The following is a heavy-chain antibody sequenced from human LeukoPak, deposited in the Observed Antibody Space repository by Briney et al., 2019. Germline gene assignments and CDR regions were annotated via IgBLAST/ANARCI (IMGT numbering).Heavy chain of an antibody. CDR1: GGSFSSYY. CDR3: ARVTGYMIEDYFDY. V-gene: IGHV4-59*01. J-gene: IGHJ4*02. CDR2: VYYSGST. Sequence: PSETLSLTCNVSGGSFSSYYWTWIRQPPGKGLEWIGNVYYSGSTNYNPSLKSRVTISVETSKNQFSLKLSSVTAADTAVYYCARVTGYMIEDYFDYWGQGTLVTVSS. D-gene: IGHD3-22*01.